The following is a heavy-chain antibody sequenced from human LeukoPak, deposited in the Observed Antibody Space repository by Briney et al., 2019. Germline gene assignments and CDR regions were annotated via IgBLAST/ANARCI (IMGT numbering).Heavy chain of an antibody. CDR2: ISSSSSTI. CDR3: ARVGYLRPFDY. J-gene: IGHJ4*02. Sequence: PGGSLRLSCAASGFTFSSYSMNWVRQAPGKGLEWVSYISSSSSTIYYADSVKCRFTISRDNAKNSLYLQMNSLRAEDTAVYYCARVGYLRPFDYWGQGTLVTVSS. V-gene: IGHV3-48*01. CDR1: GFTFSSYS. D-gene: IGHD2-2*03.